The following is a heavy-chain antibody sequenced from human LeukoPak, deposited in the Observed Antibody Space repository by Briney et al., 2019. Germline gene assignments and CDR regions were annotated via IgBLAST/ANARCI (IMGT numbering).Heavy chain of an antibody. J-gene: IGHJ4*02. Sequence: PGGSLRLSCAASGFTFDDYAMHWVRQAPGKGLEWVSSISKGSGYIYQTDSVKGRFTISRDNAKNSLFLEMNSLRVEDTAVYYCVRDMGRESIFDYWGQGTLVTVSS. CDR1: GFTFDDYA. D-gene: IGHD3-10*01. V-gene: IGHV3-21*01. CDR2: ISKGSGYI. CDR3: VRDMGRESIFDY.